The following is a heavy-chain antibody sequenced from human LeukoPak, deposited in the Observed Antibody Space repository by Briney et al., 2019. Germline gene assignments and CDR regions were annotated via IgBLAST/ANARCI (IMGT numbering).Heavy chain of an antibody. CDR1: GGSISSGSYY. CDR3: ARGRGNSIRLIRGARAYSWFDP. V-gene: IGHV4-61*02. J-gene: IGHJ5*02. CDR2: IYTSGST. Sequence: SETLSLTCTVSGGSISSGSYYWSWLRQPAGKGLEWIGRIYTSGSTNYNPSLKSRVTISVDMSKNQFSLKLTSVTAADTAVYYCARGRGNSIRLIRGARAYSWFDPWGQGTLVTVSS. D-gene: IGHD3-10*01.